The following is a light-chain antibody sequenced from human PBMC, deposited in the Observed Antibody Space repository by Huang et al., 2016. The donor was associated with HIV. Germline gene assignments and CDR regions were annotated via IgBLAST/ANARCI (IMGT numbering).Light chain of an antibody. V-gene: IGKV3-15*01. J-gene: IGKJ2*01. CDR2: GAS. CDR1: QGVGSN. Sequence: EIMMTQSPATLYVSPGERATLSCRASQGVGSNLAGYQQKLGQAPRLLIYGASARSTGLPARFSGSGSGTEFTLTISSLQSGDFAVYYCQQYNTRPYTFGQGT. CDR3: QQYNTRPYT.